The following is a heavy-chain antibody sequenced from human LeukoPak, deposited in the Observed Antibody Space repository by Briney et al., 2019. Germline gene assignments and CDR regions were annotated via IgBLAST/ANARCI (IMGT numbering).Heavy chain of an antibody. CDR1: GGSISSGDYY. CDR2: IYYSGST. CDR3: ARDHYYDSSGTRNFDY. V-gene: IGHV4-30-4*08. D-gene: IGHD3-22*01. J-gene: IGHJ4*02. Sequence: PSQTLSLTCTVSGGSISSGDYYWSWIRQPPGKGLEWIGYIYYSGSTYYNPSLKSRVTISVDTSKNQFSLELSSVTAADTAVYYCARDHYYDSSGTRNFDYWGQGTLVTVSS.